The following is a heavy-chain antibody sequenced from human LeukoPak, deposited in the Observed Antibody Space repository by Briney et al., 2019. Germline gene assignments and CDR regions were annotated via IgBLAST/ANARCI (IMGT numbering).Heavy chain of an antibody. J-gene: IGHJ4*02. CDR3: ARVPPYTTSRDKYYFDY. CDR2: IIPIFGTA. CDR1: GYTFTSYA. V-gene: IGHV1-69*06. D-gene: IGHD1-1*01. Sequence: ASVKVSCKASGYTFTSYAMNWVRQAPGQGLEWMGGIIPIFGTANYAQKFQGRVTITADKSTSTAYMELSSLRSEDTAVYYCARVPPYTTSRDKYYFDYWGQGTLVTVSS.